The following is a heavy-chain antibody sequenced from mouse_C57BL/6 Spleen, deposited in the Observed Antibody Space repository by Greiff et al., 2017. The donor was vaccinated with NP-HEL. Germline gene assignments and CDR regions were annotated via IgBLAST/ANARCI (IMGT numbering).Heavy chain of an antibody. CDR1: GYTFTSYW. D-gene: IGHD4-1*01. CDR2: IHPNSGST. V-gene: IGHV1-64*01. J-gene: IGHJ4*01. Sequence: VQLQQPGAELVKPGASVKLSCKASGYTFTSYWMHWVKQRPGQGLEWIGMIHPNSGSTNYNEKFKGKATLTVDKSSSTAYMQLSSLTSEDSAVYYCARVGLLYAMDYWGQGTSVTVSS. CDR3: ARVGLLYAMDY.